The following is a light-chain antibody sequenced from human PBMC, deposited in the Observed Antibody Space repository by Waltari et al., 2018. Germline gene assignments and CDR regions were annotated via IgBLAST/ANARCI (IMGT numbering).Light chain of an antibody. CDR2: EVT. J-gene: IGLJ1*01. Sequence: QSALTQPASVSGSPGQSITISCTGTNSDVGGYDHVSWYQQHPGKAPKLMIYEVTHRPSGVSDRFSGSKSGNTASLTISGLQAEDEAEYYCSSYTSSIAYVYGTGTKVTVL. CDR1: NSDVGGYDH. CDR3: SSYTSSIAYV. V-gene: IGLV2-14*01.